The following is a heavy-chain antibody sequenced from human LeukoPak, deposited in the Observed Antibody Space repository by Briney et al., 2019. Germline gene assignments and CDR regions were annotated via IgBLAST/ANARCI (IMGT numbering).Heavy chain of an antibody. J-gene: IGHJ4*02. CDR1: GFTFSSYG. CDR2: IWYDGSNK. V-gene: IGHV3-30*02. D-gene: IGHD6-19*01. CDR3: AKDHRSGWYFEA. Sequence: GGSLRLSCAASGFTFSSYGMHWVRQAPGKGLEWVAFIWYDGSNKYYADSVKGRFTISRDNSKNTLYLQMNSLRAEDTAVYYCAKDHRSGWYFEAWGQGTLATVSS.